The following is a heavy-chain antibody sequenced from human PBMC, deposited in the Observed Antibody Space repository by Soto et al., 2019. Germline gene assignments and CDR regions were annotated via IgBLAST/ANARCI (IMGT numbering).Heavy chain of an antibody. CDR3: ARHRRLRSCSSTSCSTFNYYYYGMDV. CDR2: INHSGST. J-gene: IGHJ6*02. CDR1: GGSFSGYY. D-gene: IGHD2-2*01. V-gene: IGHV4-34*01. Sequence: SETLSLTCAVYGGSFSGYYWSWIRQPPGKGLEWIGEINHSGSTNYNPSLKSRVTISVDPSKNQFSLKLSPLTAADTAVYYCARHRRLRSCSSTSCSTFNYYYYGMDVWGQGTTVTVSS.